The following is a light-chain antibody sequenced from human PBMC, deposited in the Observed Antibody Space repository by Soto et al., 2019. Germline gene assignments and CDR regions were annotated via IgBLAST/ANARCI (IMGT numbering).Light chain of an antibody. V-gene: IGKV1-39*01. Sequence: DIQMTKSPSSLSASVGDRVTITCRASESIRNNLNWYQQKPGKAPKLLIYAASTLQSGVPSRFSGGGSGTEFTLTIGSLQPEDFTTYYCQQTYSTPPGAFGQGTKVEFK. CDR1: ESIRNN. J-gene: IGKJ1*01. CDR2: AAS. CDR3: QQTYSTPPGA.